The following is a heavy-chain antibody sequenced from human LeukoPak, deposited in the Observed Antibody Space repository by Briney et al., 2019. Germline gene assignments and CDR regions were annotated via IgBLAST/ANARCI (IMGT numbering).Heavy chain of an antibody. CDR3: AGVIAAVAYYYYGMDV. CDR1: GFTFSSYS. J-gene: IGHJ6*02. V-gene: IGHV3-21*01. CDR2: ISSSSYI. D-gene: IGHD6-13*01. Sequence: GGSLRLSCSASGFTFSSYSMNWVRQAPGKGLEWVSSISSSSYIYYADSVKGRFTISRDNAKNSLYLQMNSLRAEDTAVYYCAGVIAAVAYYYYGMDVWGQGTTVTVSS.